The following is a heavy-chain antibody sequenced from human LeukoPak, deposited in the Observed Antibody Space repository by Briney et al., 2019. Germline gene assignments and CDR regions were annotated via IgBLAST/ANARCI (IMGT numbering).Heavy chain of an antibody. CDR3: ARRPKVKNNWFGP. J-gene: IGHJ5*02. CDR1: GGSFSGYY. Sequence: PSETLSLTCAVYGGSFSGYYWSWIRQPPGKGLEWIGEIYHSGSTNYNPSLKSRVTISVDTSKNQFSLKLNSVTAADTAMYYCARRPKVKNNWFGPWGQGTLVTVSS. V-gene: IGHV4-34*01. CDR2: IYHSGST. D-gene: IGHD3-10*01.